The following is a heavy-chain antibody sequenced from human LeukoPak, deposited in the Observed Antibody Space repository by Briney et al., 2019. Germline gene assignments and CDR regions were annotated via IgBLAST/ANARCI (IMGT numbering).Heavy chain of an antibody. V-gene: IGHV3-30*02. CDR2: IRYDGSNK. CDR1: GFTFGSYG. CDR3: AKTIRYSGYGQNGAFDI. Sequence: PGGSLRLSCAASGFTFGSYGMHWVRQAPGKGLEWVAFIRYDGSNKYYADSVKGRFTISRDNSKNTLYLQMNSLRADDNAVYYCAKTIRYSGYGQNGAFDIWGQGAMVTVSS. D-gene: IGHD5-12*01. J-gene: IGHJ3*02.